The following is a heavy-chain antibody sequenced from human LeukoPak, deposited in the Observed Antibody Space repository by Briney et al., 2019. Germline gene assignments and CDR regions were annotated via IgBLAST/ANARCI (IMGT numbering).Heavy chain of an antibody. CDR3: ARGGCYDRSSYYSYLDY. CDR2: IWYDGSNR. CDR1: GFTFSSYG. J-gene: IGHJ4*02. Sequence: GGSLRLSCAASGFTFSSYGMHWVRQAPGKGLEWVAVIWYDGSNRYYSDSVKGRFTISRDNSKNTVYLQMNSLRAEDTAVYFCARGGCYDRSSYYSYLDYWGQGTLVTVSS. V-gene: IGHV3-33*01. D-gene: IGHD3-22*01.